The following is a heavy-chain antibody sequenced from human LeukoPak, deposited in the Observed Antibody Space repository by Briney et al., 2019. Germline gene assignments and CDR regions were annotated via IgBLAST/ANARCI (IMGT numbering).Heavy chain of an antibody. CDR2: INPNSGGT. D-gene: IGHD6-6*01. V-gene: IGHV1-2*02. Sequence: ASVKVSCKASGYTFTGHYMHWVRQAPGQGLEWMGWINPNSGGTNYAQKFQGRVTMTGDTSISTAYMELSRLRSDDTAVYYCARGKDSSSFPYYYYMDVWGKGTTVTVSS. CDR1: GYTFTGHY. CDR3: ARGKDSSSFPYYYYMDV. J-gene: IGHJ6*03.